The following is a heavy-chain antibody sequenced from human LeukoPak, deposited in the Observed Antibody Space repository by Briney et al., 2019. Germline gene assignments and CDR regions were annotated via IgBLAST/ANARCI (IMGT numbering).Heavy chain of an antibody. J-gene: IGHJ5*02. CDR1: GFTFSDYT. CDR2: IKEDGSEK. V-gene: IGHV3-7*01. Sequence: PGGSLRLSCAASGFTFSDYTMTWVRQAPGKGLEWVANIKEDGSEKYYVDSVKGRFTMSRDNVKNSLYLQMNSLRAEDTAVYYCARVGLGVGSGRKASGFDPWGQGTLVTVSS. D-gene: IGHD3-10*01. CDR3: ARVGLGVGSGRKASGFDP.